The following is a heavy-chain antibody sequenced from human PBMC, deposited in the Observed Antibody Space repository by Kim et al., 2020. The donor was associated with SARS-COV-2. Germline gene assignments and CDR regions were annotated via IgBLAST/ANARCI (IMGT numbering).Heavy chain of an antibody. CDR2: ISHSGTT. Sequence: SETLSLTCTVSGSSISPGYYWGLLRQSPGKVLVWLGSISHSGTTYFNPSLKTRLTISVDTSKNQFSLKMTSATAADTAVYYCARHVISALFNFEFCGQ. V-gene: IGHV4-38-2*02. J-gene: IGHJ3*01. CDR3: ARHVISALFNFEF. CDR1: GSSISPGYY. D-gene: IGHD2-21*01.